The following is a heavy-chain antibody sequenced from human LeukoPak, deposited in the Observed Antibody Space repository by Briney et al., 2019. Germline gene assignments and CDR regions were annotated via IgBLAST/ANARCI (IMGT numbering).Heavy chain of an antibody. CDR1: GVSISSTTYY. J-gene: IGHJ5*02. D-gene: IGHD3-10*01. CDR3: ARHALYGSGNDWFDP. Sequence: SETLSLTCTVSGVSISSTTYYWGWIRQPPGKGLEWIGSIYYSVRTYYNPSLESRVTISVDTSKNQLSLKLSSVTAADTAAYYCARHALYGSGNDWFDPWGQGTLVTVSS. CDR2: IYYSVRT. V-gene: IGHV4-39*01.